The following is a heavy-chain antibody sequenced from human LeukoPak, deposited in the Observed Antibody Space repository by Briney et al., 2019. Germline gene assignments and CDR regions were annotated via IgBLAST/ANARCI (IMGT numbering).Heavy chain of an antibody. J-gene: IGHJ5*02. D-gene: IGHD3-10*01. Sequence: SSETLSLTCTVSGGSISSYYWSWIRQPPGKGLEWIGYIYYSGSTNYNPSLKSRVTISVDTSKNQFSLKLSSVTAADTAVYYCARVGPTYYYGSGSCSWGQGTLVTVSS. CDR3: ARVGPTYYYGSGSCS. CDR2: IYYSGST. CDR1: GGSISSYY. V-gene: IGHV4-59*01.